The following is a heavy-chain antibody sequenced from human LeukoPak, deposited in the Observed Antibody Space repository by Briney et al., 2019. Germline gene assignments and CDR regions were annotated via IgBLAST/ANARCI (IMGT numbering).Heavy chain of an antibody. CDR2: IYYSGST. J-gene: IGHJ6*03. D-gene: IGHD6-6*01. Sequence: SETLSLTCAVSGGSISSYYWSWIRQPPGKGLEWIGYIYYSGSTNYNPSLKSRVTISVDTSKNQFSLKLSPVTAADTAVYYCARARYSSSSRYYYYYYMDVWGKGTTVTVS. CDR1: GGSISSYY. V-gene: IGHV4-59*01. CDR3: ARARYSSSSRYYYYYYMDV.